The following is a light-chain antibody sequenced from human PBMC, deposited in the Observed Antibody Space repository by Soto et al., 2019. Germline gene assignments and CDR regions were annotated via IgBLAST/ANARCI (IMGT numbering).Light chain of an antibody. CDR1: QTISSW. J-gene: IGKJ5*01. CDR2: KAS. V-gene: IGKV1-5*03. Sequence: DIQMTQSPSTLSGSVGDRVTITCRASQTISSWLAWYQQKPGKSPKLLIYKASTLKSGVPSRFSGSGSGTEFTLTISSLQPDDFATYYCQQLHGYPITFGQGTRLE. CDR3: QQLHGYPIT.